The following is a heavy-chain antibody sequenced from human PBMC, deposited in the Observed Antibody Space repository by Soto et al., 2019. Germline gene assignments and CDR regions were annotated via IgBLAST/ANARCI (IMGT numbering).Heavy chain of an antibody. D-gene: IGHD6-13*01. CDR2: SRNKAQRYTT. J-gene: IGHJ4*02. CDR1: GFRFSGFW. V-gene: IGHV3-72*01. Sequence: PGGSLRLSCAASGFRFSGFWMFWVRQAPGKGLEWVGRSRNKAQRYTTEYAASVKGRFTISRDDSKNSVYLEMNSLRTEDTAVYYCARHKTAAGWYYFDYWGQGTLVTVSS. CDR3: ARHKTAAGWYYFDY.